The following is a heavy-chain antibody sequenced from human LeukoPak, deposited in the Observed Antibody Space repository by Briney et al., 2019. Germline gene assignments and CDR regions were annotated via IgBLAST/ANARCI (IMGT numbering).Heavy chain of an antibody. D-gene: IGHD3-3*01. J-gene: IGHJ4*02. CDR2: IKSKTDGGTT. Sequence: SGGSLRLPCAASGFTFSNAWMSWVRQAPGKGLEWVGRIKSKTDGGTTDYAAPVKGRFTISRDNAKNSLYLQMNSLRAEDTAVYYCAGLLLSGPDYWGQGTLVTVSS. V-gene: IGHV3-15*01. CDR1: GFTFSNAW. CDR3: AGLLLSGPDY.